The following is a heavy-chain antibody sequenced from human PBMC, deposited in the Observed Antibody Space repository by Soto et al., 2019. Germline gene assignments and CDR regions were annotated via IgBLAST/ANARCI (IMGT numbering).Heavy chain of an antibody. CDR2: IWYDGSNK. CDR3: ARDLGGSVTTYTWFDP. J-gene: IGHJ5*02. CDR1: GFTFSSYG. D-gene: IGHD4-17*01. V-gene: IGHV3-33*01. Sequence: QVQLVESGGGVVQPGRSLRLSCAASGFTFSSYGMHWVRQAPGKGLEWVAVIWYDGSNKYYADSVKGRFTISRDNSKNTLYLQMNSLRAEDTAVYYCARDLGGSVTTYTWFDPWGPGTLVTVSS.